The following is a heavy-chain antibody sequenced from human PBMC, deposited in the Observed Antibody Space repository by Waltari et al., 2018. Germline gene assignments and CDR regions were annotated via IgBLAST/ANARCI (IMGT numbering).Heavy chain of an antibody. V-gene: IGHV1-69*01. CDR2: IIPIFGTA. Sequence: QVQLVQSGAEVKKPGSSVKVSCKASGGTFSSYAISWVRQAPGPGLEWMGGIIPIFGTANYAQKFQGRVTITADESTSTAYMELSSLRSEDTAVYYCARDKGVAVAGTVYYGMDVWGQGTTVTVSS. CDR3: ARDKGVAVAGTVYYGMDV. J-gene: IGHJ6*02. CDR1: GGTFSSYA. D-gene: IGHD6-19*01.